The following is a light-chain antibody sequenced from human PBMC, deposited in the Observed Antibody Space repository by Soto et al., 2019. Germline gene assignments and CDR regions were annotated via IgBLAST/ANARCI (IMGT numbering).Light chain of an antibody. CDR1: QGISSY. Sequence: DIQLTQSPSFLSASVGDRVTITCRASQGISSYLAWYQQKPGKAPKLLISTASTLQSGVPSRFSGSGSGTEFTLTISSLQPEDFATEKSEQRNKYPRTFGQGTKLEIK. CDR2: TAS. J-gene: IGKJ1*01. CDR3: EQRNKYPRT. V-gene: IGKV1-9*01.